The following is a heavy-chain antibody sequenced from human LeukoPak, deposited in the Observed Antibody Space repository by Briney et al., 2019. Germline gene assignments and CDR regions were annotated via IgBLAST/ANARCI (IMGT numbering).Heavy chain of an antibody. Sequence: ASVKVSGKASGYTFTGYYTHWVRQAPGQGLEWMGWINPNSGGTNYAKKFQGWVTMSRDASISTSYMELNRLRSYDKAVYYCARGEDTAMVRNYYGMDVWGKGTTVTVSS. D-gene: IGHD5-18*01. V-gene: IGHV1-2*04. CDR2: INPNSGGT. CDR3: ARGEDTAMVRNYYGMDV. CDR1: GYTFTGYY. J-gene: IGHJ6*04.